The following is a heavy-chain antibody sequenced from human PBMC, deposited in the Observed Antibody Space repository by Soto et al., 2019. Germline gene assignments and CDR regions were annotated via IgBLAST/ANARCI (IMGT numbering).Heavy chain of an antibody. CDR3: TGEASGSGWWSQGSFES. CDR1: GFTVSSSY. D-gene: IGHD6-19*01. J-gene: IGHJ5*01. CDR2: IYSSGST. Sequence: EVQLVESGGGLVQPGGSLRLSCAASGFTVSSSYISWVRQAPGKRLEWVSTIYSSGSTYYADSVRGRFTISRDDSKNTLYHQMNSLSVDDTAVYYCTGEASGSGWWSQGSFESWGQGTLVTVSS. V-gene: IGHV3-66*01.